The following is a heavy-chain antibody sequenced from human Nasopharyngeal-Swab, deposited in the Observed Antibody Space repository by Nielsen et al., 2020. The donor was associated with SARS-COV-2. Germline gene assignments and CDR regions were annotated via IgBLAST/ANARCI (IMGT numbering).Heavy chain of an antibody. CDR3: ARVCGDCYSSEYFQH. Sequence: GESLKISCAASGFTFDDYGMSWVRQAPGKGLEWVSGINWNGGSTGYADSVKGRFTISRDNAKNSLYLQMNSLRAEDTAVYYCARVCGDCYSSEYFQHWGQGTLVTVSS. CDR1: GFTFDDYG. CDR2: INWNGGST. D-gene: IGHD2-21*02. V-gene: IGHV3-20*04. J-gene: IGHJ1*01.